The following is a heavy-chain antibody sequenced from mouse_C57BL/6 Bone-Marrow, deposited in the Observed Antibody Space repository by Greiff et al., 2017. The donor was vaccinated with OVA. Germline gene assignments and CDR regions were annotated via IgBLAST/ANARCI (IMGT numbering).Heavy chain of an antibody. CDR2: IYPGDGDT. Sequence: VQGVESGPELVKPGASVKISCKASGYAFSSSWMNWVKQRPGKGLEWIGRIYPGDGDTNYNGKFKGKATLTADKSSSTAYMQLSSLTSEDSAVYFCARSGPGGFDYWGQGTTLTVS. J-gene: IGHJ2*01. D-gene: IGHD3-1*01. V-gene: IGHV1-82*01. CDR3: ARSGPGGFDY. CDR1: GYAFSSSW.